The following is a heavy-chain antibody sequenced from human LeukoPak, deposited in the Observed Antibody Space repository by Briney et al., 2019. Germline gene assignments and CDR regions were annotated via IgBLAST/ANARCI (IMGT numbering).Heavy chain of an antibody. D-gene: IGHD7-27*01. CDR3: AKGTGDTAYYFDF. V-gene: IGHV3-23*01. CDR1: GFTFSRFG. J-gene: IGHJ4*02. Sequence: GGSLRLSCVASGFTFSRFGMHWVRQAPGKGLEWVSGIRVRGSTYYPDSVTGRFTISRDNSENTLYLQMSGLRAEDTAIYYCAKGTGDTAYYFDFWGQGVLVTVSS. CDR2: IRVRGST.